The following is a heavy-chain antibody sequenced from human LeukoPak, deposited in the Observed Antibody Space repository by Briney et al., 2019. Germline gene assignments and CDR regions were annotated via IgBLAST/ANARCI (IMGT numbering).Heavy chain of an antibody. Sequence: GESLKISCRGSGYSFATYWIGWVRQMPGKGLEWMGIIYPGDSDTRYSPSFQGQVTISADKSISTAYLQWRSLKASDTAMYYCARRYCNSGNYNFDYWGPGTLVTVSS. CDR2: IYPGDSDT. CDR3: ARRYCNSGNYNFDY. CDR1: GYSFATYW. V-gene: IGHV5-51*01. D-gene: IGHD2/OR15-2a*01. J-gene: IGHJ4*02.